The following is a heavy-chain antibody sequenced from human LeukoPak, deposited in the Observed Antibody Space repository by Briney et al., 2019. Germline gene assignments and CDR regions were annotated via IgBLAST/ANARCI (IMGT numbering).Heavy chain of an antibody. Sequence: GGSLRLSCAASGFTFSSYEMNWVRQAPGKGLEWVSAISGSGGSTYYADSVKGRFTISRDNSKNTLYLQMNSLRAEDTAVYYCAKDYSETYYDSSGYAHWGQGTLVTVSS. J-gene: IGHJ4*02. D-gene: IGHD3-22*01. CDR3: AKDYSETYYDSSGYAH. V-gene: IGHV3-23*01. CDR1: GFTFSSYE. CDR2: ISGSGGST.